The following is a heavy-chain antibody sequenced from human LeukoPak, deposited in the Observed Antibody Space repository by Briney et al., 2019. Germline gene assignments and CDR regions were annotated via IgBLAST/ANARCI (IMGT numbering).Heavy chain of an antibody. V-gene: IGHV3-21*01. D-gene: IGHD2-15*01. CDR3: ARDPLAYCTGGSCNWFDH. CDR2: ISSSSSYI. Sequence: GGSLRLSCAASGFTLSSYSMNWVRQAPGKGLEWVSSISSSSSYIYYADSVKGRFTISRDNAKNSLYLQMNSLRAEDTAVYYCARDPLAYCTGGSCNWFDHWGQGTLVTVSS. CDR1: GFTLSSYS. J-gene: IGHJ5*02.